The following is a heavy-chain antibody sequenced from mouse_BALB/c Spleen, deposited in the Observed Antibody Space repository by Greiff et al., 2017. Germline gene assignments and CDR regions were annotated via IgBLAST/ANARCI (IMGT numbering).Heavy chain of an antibody. CDR3: TRGTTVDYFDY. J-gene: IGHJ2*01. CDR2: IYPGSGSN. Sequence: LQQPGSELVRPGASVKLSCKASGYTFTSYWMHWVKQRHGQGLEWIGNIYPGSGSNNYDEKFKSKGTLTVDTSSSTAYMHLSSLTSEDSAVYYCTRGTTVDYFDYWGQGTTLTVSS. D-gene: IGHD1-1*01. V-gene: IGHV1S22*01. CDR1: GYTFTSYW.